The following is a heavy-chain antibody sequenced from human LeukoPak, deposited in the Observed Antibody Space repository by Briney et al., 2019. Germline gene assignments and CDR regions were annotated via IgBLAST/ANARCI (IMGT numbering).Heavy chain of an antibody. J-gene: IGHJ4*02. CDR1: GFIFSDYP. D-gene: IGHD1/OR15-1a*01. Sequence: GGSLRLSCATSGFIFSDYPMNWVRQAPGKGLEWVSNVRTSSEGANYAIYADSVTCRDTFSRDDAKNTLYLHMHSLRDDDTAVYYCARDQQYAFDYWGQGILVTVSS. CDR2: VRTSSEGANYA. CDR3: ARDQQYAFDY. V-gene: IGHV3-11*05.